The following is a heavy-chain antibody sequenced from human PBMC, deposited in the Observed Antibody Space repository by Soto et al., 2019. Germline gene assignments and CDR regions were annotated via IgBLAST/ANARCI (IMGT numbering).Heavy chain of an antibody. CDR1: GGTFSSYT. CDR3: ARGNYIIAAAAVDY. Sequence: QVQLVQSGAEVKKPGSSVKVSCKASGGTFSSYTISWVRQAPGQGLEWMGRIIPILGIANYAQKFQGRVTITADKTTSTGYMELSSLRSEDTAVYYCARGNYIIAAAAVDYWGQGTLVTVSS. D-gene: IGHD6-13*01. J-gene: IGHJ4*02. CDR2: IIPILGIA. V-gene: IGHV1-69*02.